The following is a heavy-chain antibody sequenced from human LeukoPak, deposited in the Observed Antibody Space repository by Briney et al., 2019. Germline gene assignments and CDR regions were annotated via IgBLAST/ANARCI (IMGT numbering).Heavy chain of an antibody. V-gene: IGHV3-23*01. CDR1: GFPFSGFA. J-gene: IGHJ6*03. CDR3: AKFEGALLGNYYMDV. Sequence: PGGSLRLSCAVSGFPFSGFAMSWVRQAPGKGLEWVSTISGGGDNTYFADSVKGRFTISRDNSKNTLFLQMVSLRAEDTAVYYCAKFEGALLGNYYMDVWGKGTTVTVSS. CDR2: ISGGGDNT.